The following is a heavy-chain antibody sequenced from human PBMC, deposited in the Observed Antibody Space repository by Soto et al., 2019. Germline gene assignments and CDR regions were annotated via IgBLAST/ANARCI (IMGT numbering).Heavy chain of an antibody. D-gene: IGHD3-10*01. CDR2: ISYDGSNK. Sequence: QVQLVESGGGVVQPGRSLRLSCAASGFTFSSYAMHWVRQAPGKGLEWVAVISYDGSNKYYADSVKGRFTISRDNSKNTLYLQMNSLRAEDTAVYYCAREGGWWFGELLSHFDYWGQGTLVTVSS. CDR3: AREGGWWFGELLSHFDY. V-gene: IGHV3-30-3*01. CDR1: GFTFSSYA. J-gene: IGHJ4*02.